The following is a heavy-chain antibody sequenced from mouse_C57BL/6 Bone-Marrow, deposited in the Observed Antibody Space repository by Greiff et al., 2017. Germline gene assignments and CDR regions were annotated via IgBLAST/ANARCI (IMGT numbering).Heavy chain of an antibody. Sequence: QVQLQQSGAELVKPGASVKISCKASGYAFSSYWMNWVKQRPGKGLEWIGQIYPGDGDTNYNGKFKGKATLTADKSYSTAYMQLSSLTSEDSAVYFCARRGYYGSSYAWFAYWGQGTLVTVSA. CDR1: GYAFSSYW. V-gene: IGHV1-80*01. J-gene: IGHJ3*01. CDR2: IYPGDGDT. D-gene: IGHD1-1*01. CDR3: ARRGYYGSSYAWFAY.